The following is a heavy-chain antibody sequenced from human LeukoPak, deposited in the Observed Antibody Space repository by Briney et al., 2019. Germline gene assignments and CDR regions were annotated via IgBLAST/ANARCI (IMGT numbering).Heavy chain of an antibody. CDR2: MNSDASST. CDR1: GFTFTNYW. D-gene: IGHD4-23*01. CDR3: ARGPDYGGPL. V-gene: IGHV3-74*01. J-gene: IGHJ4*02. Sequence: GGSLRLSCVASGFTFTNYWMHWVRQAPGKGLVWVARMNSDASSTSYADSVKGRFSISRDNAMKTLYLQMNSLRAEDTAVYYCARGPDYGGPLRGQGTLVTVSP.